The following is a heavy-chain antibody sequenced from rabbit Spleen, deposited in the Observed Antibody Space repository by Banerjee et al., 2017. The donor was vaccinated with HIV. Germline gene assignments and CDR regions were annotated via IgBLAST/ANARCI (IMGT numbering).Heavy chain of an antibody. CDR3: TRDDGSGHYIDGYFNL. D-gene: IGHD1-1*01. Sequence: QEQLVESGGGLVKPEGSLTLTCKASGVSFSGGYDMSWVRQAPGKGLEWIGFIYTGNGKNYYASWAKGRFTISKTSSTTVTLQVTSLTAADTATYFCTRDDGSGHYIDGYFNLWGQGTLVTVS. V-gene: IGHV1S45*01. CDR2: IYTGNGKN. CDR1: GVSFSGGYD. J-gene: IGHJ4*01.